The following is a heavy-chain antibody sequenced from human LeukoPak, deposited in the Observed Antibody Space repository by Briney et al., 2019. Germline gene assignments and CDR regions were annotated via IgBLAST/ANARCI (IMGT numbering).Heavy chain of an antibody. V-gene: IGHV3-23*01. CDR1: GFTFSNYA. Sequence: TGGSLRLSCAASGFTFSNYAMSWVRQAPGKGLEWVSSISSSGGITYYADSVKGRFTISRDNSKNTLYLQMNSLRAEDMAVYYCARDFHVRYYDTGGYSYWGQGTLVTVSS. J-gene: IGHJ4*02. D-gene: IGHD3-22*01. CDR3: ARDFHVRYYDTGGYSY. CDR2: ISSSGGIT.